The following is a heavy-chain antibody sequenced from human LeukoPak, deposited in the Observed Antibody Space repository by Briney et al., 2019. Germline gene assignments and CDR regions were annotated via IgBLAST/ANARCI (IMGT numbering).Heavy chain of an antibody. CDR2: IIPIFGTA. J-gene: IGHJ5*02. CDR1: GGTFSSYA. D-gene: IGHD4-17*01. V-gene: IGHV1-69*13. Sequence: ASVKVSCKASGGTFSSYAISWVRQAPGQGLEWMGGIIPIFGTANYAQKSQGRVTITADESTSTAYMELSSLRSEDTAVYYCARLVDGDVTLGWFDPWGQGTLVTVSS. CDR3: ARLVDGDVTLGWFDP.